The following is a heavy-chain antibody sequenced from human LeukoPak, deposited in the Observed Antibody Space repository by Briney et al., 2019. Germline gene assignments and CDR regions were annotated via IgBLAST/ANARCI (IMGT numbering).Heavy chain of an antibody. CDR1: GGSFSGYY. CDR2: INHSGST. J-gene: IGHJ4*02. CDR3: AGVPIAVAGQYYFDY. V-gene: IGHV4-34*01. D-gene: IGHD6-19*01. Sequence: SETLSLTCAVYGGSFSGYYWNWIRQPPGKGLEWIGEINHSGSTNYNPSLKSRVTISVDTSKNQFSLKLSSVTAADTAVYYCAGVPIAVAGQYYFDYWGQGTLVTVSS.